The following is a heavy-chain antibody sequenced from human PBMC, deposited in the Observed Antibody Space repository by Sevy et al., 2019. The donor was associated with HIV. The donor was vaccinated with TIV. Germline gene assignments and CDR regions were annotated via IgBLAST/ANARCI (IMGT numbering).Heavy chain of an antibody. CDR3: ARDNYCSGGSCYSGDWFDP. V-gene: IGHV4-59*01. CDR2: IYYSGST. Sequence: SETLSLTCTVSGGSISSYYWSWIRQPPGKGLEWIGYIYYSGSTNYNPSLKSRVTTSVDTSKNQFSLKLSSVTAADTAVYYCARDNYCSGGSCYSGDWFDPWGQGTLVTVSS. J-gene: IGHJ5*02. CDR1: GGSISSYY. D-gene: IGHD2-15*01.